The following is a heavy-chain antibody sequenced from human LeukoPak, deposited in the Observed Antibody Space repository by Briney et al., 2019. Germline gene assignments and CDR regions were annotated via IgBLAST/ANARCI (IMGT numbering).Heavy chain of an antibody. CDR1: GGSISSSSYY. CDR2: IYYSGST. CDR3: AHASTSIAARLGFDY. V-gene: IGHV4-39*01. D-gene: IGHD6-6*01. J-gene: IGHJ4*02. Sequence: SETLSLTCTVSGGSISSSSYYWGWIRQPPGKGLEWIGSIYYSGSTYYNPSLKSRVTISVDTSKNQFSLKLSSVTAADTAVYYCAHASTSIAARLGFDYWGQGTLVTVSS.